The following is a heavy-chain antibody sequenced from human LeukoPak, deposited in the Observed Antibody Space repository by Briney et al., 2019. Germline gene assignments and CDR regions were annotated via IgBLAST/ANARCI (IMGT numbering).Heavy chain of an antibody. CDR2: MSGGSDYI. CDR3: ARGGRYCSGGTCYGTFDI. Sequence: GGSLRLSCAASGFAFSTYSMGWVPEAPGKGLEWVSSMSGGSDYIYYADSVKGRFIMSRDNAKNSLYLQMNSLRAEDTALYYCARGGRYCSGGTCYGTFDIWGQGTTVTVSS. D-gene: IGHD2-15*01. V-gene: IGHV3-21*01. J-gene: IGHJ3*02. CDR1: GFAFSTYS.